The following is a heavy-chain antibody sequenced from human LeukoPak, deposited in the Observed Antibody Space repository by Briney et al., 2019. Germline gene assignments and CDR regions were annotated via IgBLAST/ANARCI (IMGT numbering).Heavy chain of an antibody. Sequence: PGGSLRLSCAASRFTFSTYSMNWVRQAPGKGLEWVSSISSRSTYIYYADSVKGRFTISRDNAKNSLYLQMNSLRAEDTAVYYCVRGIAVAGYYYYMDVWGKGTTVTVSS. CDR1: RFTFSTYS. J-gene: IGHJ6*03. CDR3: VRGIAVAGYYYYMDV. V-gene: IGHV3-21*04. CDR2: ISSRSTYI. D-gene: IGHD6-19*01.